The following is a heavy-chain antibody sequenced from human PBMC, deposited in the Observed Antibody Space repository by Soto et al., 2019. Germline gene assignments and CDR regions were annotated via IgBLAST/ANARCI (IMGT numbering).Heavy chain of an antibody. CDR3: AKPPYSSSSYYYYGMDV. D-gene: IGHD6-6*01. CDR1: GFTFSSYA. V-gene: IGHV3-23*01. Sequence: EVQLLESGGGLVQPGGSLRLSCAASGFTFSSYAMTWVRQAPGKGLEWVSAISGSGGTTYHADSVKGRFTISRDNSXNTLYLQMNSLRAXXAXVYYCAKPPYSSSSYYYYGMDVWGQGTTVTVSS. CDR2: ISGSGGTT. J-gene: IGHJ6*02.